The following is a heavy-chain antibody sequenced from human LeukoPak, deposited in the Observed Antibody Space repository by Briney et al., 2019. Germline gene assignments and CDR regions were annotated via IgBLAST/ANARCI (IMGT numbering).Heavy chain of an antibody. CDR2: IIPIFGTA. Sequence: ASVKASCKASGGTFISYAISWVRQAPGQGLEWMGGIIPIFGTANYAQKFQGRVTITADESTSTAYMELSSLRSEDTAVYYCARGASYYDSNYYFDYWGQGTLVTVSS. CDR1: GGTFISYA. CDR3: ARGASYYDSNYYFDY. D-gene: IGHD3-22*01. V-gene: IGHV1-69*13. J-gene: IGHJ4*02.